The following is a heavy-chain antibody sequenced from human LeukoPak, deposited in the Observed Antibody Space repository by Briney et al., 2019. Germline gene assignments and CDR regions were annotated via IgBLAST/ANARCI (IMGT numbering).Heavy chain of an antibody. CDR3: ARDEYPDAFDI. CDR1: GFSFNMYS. V-gene: IGHV3-48*01. J-gene: IGHJ3*02. CDR2: ISSNSDST. Sequence: GGSLRLSCAASGFSFNMYSMNWVRQAPGKGPEWVSYISSNSDSTYYADSVKGRFTISRDNAKNSLYLQMNSLRAEDTAVYYCARDEYPDAFDIWGQGTMVTVSS. D-gene: IGHD2-2*01.